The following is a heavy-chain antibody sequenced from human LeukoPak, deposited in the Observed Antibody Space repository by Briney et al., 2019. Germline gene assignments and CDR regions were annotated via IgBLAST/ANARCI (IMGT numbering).Heavy chain of an antibody. CDR1: GFTFDDYA. V-gene: IGHV3-9*03. CDR2: ISWNSGSI. J-gene: IGHJ4*02. Sequence: PGGSLRLSCAASGFTFDDYAMHWVRQAPGKGLEWVSGISWNSGSIGYADSVKGRFTISRDNAKNSLYLQMNRLRAEDMALYYCAKALYPTITPGGLFHYWGQGTLVTVSS. CDR3: AKALYPTITPGGLFHY. D-gene: IGHD4-11*01.